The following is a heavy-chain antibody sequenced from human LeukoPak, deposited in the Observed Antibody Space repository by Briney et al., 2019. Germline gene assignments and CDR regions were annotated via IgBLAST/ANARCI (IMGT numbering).Heavy chain of an antibody. CDR2: IYYTGTT. D-gene: IGHD6-13*01. CDR1: SGSISNTNYY. Sequence: SETLSLTCTVSSGSISNTNYYWAWIRQPPGRGLEWIGSIYYTGTTFDNPSLKSRVTLSVDTSKNQFSLRLTSVTAADTAFYHCAREEYSSDWYGHDSWGQGTLVTVSS. CDR3: AREEYSSDWYGHDS. V-gene: IGHV4-39*07. J-gene: IGHJ4*02.